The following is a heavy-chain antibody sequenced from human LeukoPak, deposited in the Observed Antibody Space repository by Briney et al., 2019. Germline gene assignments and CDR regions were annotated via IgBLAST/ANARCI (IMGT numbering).Heavy chain of an antibody. D-gene: IGHD2-15*01. V-gene: IGHV3-30*03. J-gene: IGHJ5*02. CDR2: ISYDGSNK. CDR1: GFTFSSYG. CDR3: ARDYERCSGGSCYPMFDP. Sequence: GGSLRLSCAASGFTFSSYGMHWVRQAPGKGLEWVAVISYDGSNKYYADSVKGRFTISRDNSKNTLYLQMNSLRAEDTAVYYCARDYERCSGGSCYPMFDPWGQGTLVTVSS.